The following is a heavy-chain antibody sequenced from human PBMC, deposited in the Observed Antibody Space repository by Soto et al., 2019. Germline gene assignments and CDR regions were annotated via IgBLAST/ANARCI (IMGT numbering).Heavy chain of an antibody. CDR1: GYTFTSYG. D-gene: IGHD2-15*01. CDR3: ARLAGWYCSGGSCSLDY. V-gene: IGHV1-18*01. Sequence: QVQLVQSGAEVKKPGASVKVSCKASGYTFTSYGISWVRQAPGQGLEWMGWISAYNGNTNYAQKLQGRVTMTTDTSTSKAYMELRSLRSDDTAGYYCARLAGWYCSGGSCSLDYWGQGTLVTVSS. J-gene: IGHJ4*02. CDR2: ISAYNGNT.